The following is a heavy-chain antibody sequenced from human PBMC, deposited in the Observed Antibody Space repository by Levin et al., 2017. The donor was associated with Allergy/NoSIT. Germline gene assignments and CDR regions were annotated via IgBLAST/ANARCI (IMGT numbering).Heavy chain of an antibody. J-gene: IGHJ4*02. Sequence: LSLTCAASGFTFSSYAMSWVRQAPGKGLEWVSAISGSGGSTYYADSVKGRFTISRDNCKNTLYLQMNSLRAEDTAVYYCAKARAGYGYTFDYWGQGTLVTVSS. V-gene: IGHV3-23*01. CDR2: ISGSGGST. D-gene: IGHD5-18*01. CDR1: GFTFSSYA. CDR3: AKARAGYGYTFDY.